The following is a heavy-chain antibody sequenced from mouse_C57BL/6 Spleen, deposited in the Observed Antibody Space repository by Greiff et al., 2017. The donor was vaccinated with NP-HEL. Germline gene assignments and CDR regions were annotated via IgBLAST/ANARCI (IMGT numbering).Heavy chain of an antibody. V-gene: IGHV1-64*01. J-gene: IGHJ4*01. D-gene: IGHD2-3*01. Sequence: QVQLKQPGAELVKPGASVKLSCKASGYTFTSYWMHWVKQRPGQGLEWIGMIHPNSGSTNYNEKFKSKATLTVDKSSSTAYMQLSSLTSEDSAVYYCARWDGHYANAMDYWGQGTSVTVSS. CDR1: GYTFTSYW. CDR3: ARWDGHYANAMDY. CDR2: IHPNSGST.